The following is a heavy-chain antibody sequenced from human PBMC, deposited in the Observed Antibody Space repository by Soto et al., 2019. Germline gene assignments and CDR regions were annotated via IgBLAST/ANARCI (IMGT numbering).Heavy chain of an antibody. CDR2: IYHSGST. CDR1: GYSISSGYY. V-gene: IGHV4-38-2*01. J-gene: IGHJ6*02. D-gene: IGHD1-26*01. Sequence: SETLSLTCAVSGYSISSGYYWGWIRQPPGKGLEWIGTIYHSGSTYYNPSLKSRVTISVDTSKNQFSLKLNSVTAADTAFYYCASSGWAPRSSYYYYGIDVWRQGTTVTVSS. CDR3: ASSGWAPRSSYYYYGIDV.